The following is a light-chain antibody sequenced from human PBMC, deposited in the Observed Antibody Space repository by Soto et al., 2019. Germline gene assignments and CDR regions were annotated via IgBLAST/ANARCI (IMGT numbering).Light chain of an antibody. J-gene: IGLJ1*01. CDR2: EVS. V-gene: IGLV2-14*01. CDR3: SSYTSATTYV. CDR1: SSDVGAYDY. Sequence: QSVLTQPASVSGSPEQSITISCTGTSSDVGAYDYVSWYQHHPGKAPKLMIHEVSDRPSGISNRFSGSKSGNTASLTISGLQAEDEADYYCSSYTSATTYVFGTGTKVTVL.